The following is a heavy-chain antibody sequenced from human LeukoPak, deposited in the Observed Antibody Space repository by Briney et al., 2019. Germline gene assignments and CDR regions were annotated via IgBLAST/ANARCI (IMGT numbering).Heavy chain of an antibody. J-gene: IGHJ4*02. CDR2: IYYSGST. CDR1: GGSISSSSYY. V-gene: IGHV4-39*07. D-gene: IGHD2-21*02. Sequence: PSETLSLTCTVSGGSISSSSYYWGWIRQPPGKGLEWIGSIYYSGSTYYNPSLKSRVTISLDTSKNQFSLKLSSVTAADTAVYYCARDLASCAGDCYSDGFDYWDQGALVTVSS. CDR3: ARDLASCAGDCYSDGFDY.